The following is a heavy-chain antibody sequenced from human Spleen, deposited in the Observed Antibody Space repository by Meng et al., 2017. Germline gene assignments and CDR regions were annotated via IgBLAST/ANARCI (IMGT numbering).Heavy chain of an antibody. J-gene: IGHJ4*02. CDR3: ARGPTTMAHDFDY. CDR2: INHSGST. Sequence: SETLSLTCVVSGGSFSAYYWSWIRQRPGKGLEWIGEINHSGSTNYNPSLESRATISVDTPQNNLSLKLSSVTAADSAVYYCARGPTTMAHDFDYWGQGTLVTVSS. D-gene: IGHD4-11*01. V-gene: IGHV4-34*01. CDR1: GGSFSAYY.